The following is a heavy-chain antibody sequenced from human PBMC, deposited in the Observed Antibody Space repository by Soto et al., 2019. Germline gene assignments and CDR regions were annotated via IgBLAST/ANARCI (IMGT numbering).Heavy chain of an antibody. J-gene: IGHJ4*02. Sequence: QVQLLQSGAEVKKPGASVRVSCTASGYTFTRYVISWVRQAPGRVLEWMGCFSGYNGNTKEAQKFQGRVIMTTDTAANTAHMELRSLTSDDTAVYFCARGSAYSTPWSFDSWGQGTLVTVSS. V-gene: IGHV1-18*01. CDR3: ARGSAYSTPWSFDS. D-gene: IGHD2-8*01. CDR2: FSGYNGNT. CDR1: GYTFTRYV.